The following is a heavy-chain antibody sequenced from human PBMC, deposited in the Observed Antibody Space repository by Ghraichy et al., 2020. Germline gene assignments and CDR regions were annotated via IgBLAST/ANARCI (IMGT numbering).Heavy chain of an antibody. D-gene: IGHD3-3*01. CDR3: ARGGTIDDFWSGYYNYFDY. CDR2: IIPIFGTA. Sequence: SVKVSCKASGGTFSSYAISWVRQAPGQGLEWMGGIIPIFGTANYAQKFQGRVTITADKSTSTAYMELSSLRSEDTAVYYCARGGTIDDFWSGYYNYFDYWGQGTLVTVSS. J-gene: IGHJ4*02. CDR1: GGTFSSYA. V-gene: IGHV1-69*06.